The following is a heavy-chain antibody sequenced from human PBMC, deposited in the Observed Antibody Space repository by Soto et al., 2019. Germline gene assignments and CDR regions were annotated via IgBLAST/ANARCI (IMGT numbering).Heavy chain of an antibody. Sequence: PSQTLSLTCAISGDSVSSNSAAWNWIRQSPSRGLEWLGRTYYRSKWYNDYAVSVKSRITINPDTSKNQFSLQLSSVTPEDTAVYYCARDLPIYDSSGYWAYYYGMDVWGQGTTVTVSS. CDR2: TYYRSKWYN. D-gene: IGHD3-22*01. V-gene: IGHV6-1*01. J-gene: IGHJ6*02. CDR1: GDSVSSNSAA. CDR3: ARDLPIYDSSGYWAYYYGMDV.